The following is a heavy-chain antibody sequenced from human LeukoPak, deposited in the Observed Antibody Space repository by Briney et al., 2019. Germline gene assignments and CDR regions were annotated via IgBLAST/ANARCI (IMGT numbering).Heavy chain of an antibody. CDR1: GGTFSSYA. J-gene: IGHJ5*02. CDR3: ARDNYAGANWFDP. CDR2: NIPIFGTA. V-gene: IGHV1-69*05. D-gene: IGHD1-7*01. Sequence: ASVKVSCKASGGTFSSYAISWVRQAPGQGLEWMGGNIPIFGTANYAQKFQGRVTITTDESTSTAYMELSSLRSEDTAVYYCARDNYAGANWFDPWGQGTLVTVSS.